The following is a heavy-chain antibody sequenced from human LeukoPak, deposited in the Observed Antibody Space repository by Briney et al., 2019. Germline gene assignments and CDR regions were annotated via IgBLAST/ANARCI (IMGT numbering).Heavy chain of an antibody. J-gene: IGHJ6*03. Sequence: PGGSLRLSCAASGFTFSSYGMHWVRQAPGKGLEWVAVISYDGSDKYYADSVKGRFTISRDNSNNILYLQMNSLRTEDTAVYYCAKDRCSNGIGCYYYYMEVWGKGTTVTISS. CDR2: ISYDGSDK. V-gene: IGHV3-30*18. CDR3: AKDRCSNGIGCYYYYMEV. D-gene: IGHD2-8*01. CDR1: GFTFSSYG.